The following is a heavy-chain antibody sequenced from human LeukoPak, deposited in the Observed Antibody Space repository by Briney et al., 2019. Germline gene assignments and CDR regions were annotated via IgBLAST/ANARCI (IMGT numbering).Heavy chain of an antibody. CDR3: ARGQGAWEV. V-gene: IGHV3-7*01. CDR2: IRPDGSEK. J-gene: IGHJ3*01. CDR1: GFTFSSYW. Sequence: GGSLKLSCAASGFTFSSYWMSWVRLAPGKGLEWVGNIRPDGSEKQYVDSVKGRFTISRDNAQNSLFLQMNSLRAEDTAVYYCARGQGAWEVWGQGTMVTVSS. D-gene: IGHD1-26*01.